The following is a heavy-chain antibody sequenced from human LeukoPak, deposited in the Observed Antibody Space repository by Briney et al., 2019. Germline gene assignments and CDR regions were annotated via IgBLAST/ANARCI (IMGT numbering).Heavy chain of an antibody. J-gene: IGHJ3*02. CDR3: ARVRWAATTRDAFDI. CDR1: GFTFSSYS. V-gene: IGHV3-21*01. D-gene: IGHD4-23*01. CDR2: ISSSSSYI. Sequence: PGGSLRLSCAASGFTFSSYSMNWVRQAPGKGLEWVSSISSSSSYIYYADSVKGRFTISRDNAKNSLYLQMNSLRAEGTAVYYCARVRWAATTRDAFDIWGQGTMVTVSS.